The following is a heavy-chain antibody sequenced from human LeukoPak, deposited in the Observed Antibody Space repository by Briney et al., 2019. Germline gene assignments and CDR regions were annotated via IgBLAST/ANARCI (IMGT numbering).Heavy chain of an antibody. J-gene: IGHJ4*02. V-gene: IGHV1-18*01. CDR3: ARDLTTYGQRTYFDF. CDR2: ISGYNGDK. CDR1: GYAFSTYG. Sequence: GASVKVSSKASGYAFSTYGISWVRQAPGQGLEWMGWISGYNGDKDYAQKFQGRISMTTDTSATTAYMELRSLRSDDTALYYCARDLTTYGQRTYFDFWGQGTLVTVSS. D-gene: IGHD3-10*01.